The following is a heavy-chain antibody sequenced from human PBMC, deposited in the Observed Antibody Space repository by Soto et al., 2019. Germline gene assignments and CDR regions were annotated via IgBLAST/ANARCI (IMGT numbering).Heavy chain of an antibody. CDR2: ISYDGSNK. D-gene: IGHD3-10*01. V-gene: IGHV3-30*18. Sequence: PGGSLRLSCAASGFTFSSYGMHWVRQAPGKGLGWVAVISYDGSNKYYADSVKGRFTISRDNSKNTLYLQMNSLRAEDTAVYYCAKDPKYYGSGSYSYYYYYYGMDVWGQGTTVTVSS. CDR3: AKDPKYYGSGSYSYYYYYYGMDV. CDR1: GFTFSSYG. J-gene: IGHJ6*02.